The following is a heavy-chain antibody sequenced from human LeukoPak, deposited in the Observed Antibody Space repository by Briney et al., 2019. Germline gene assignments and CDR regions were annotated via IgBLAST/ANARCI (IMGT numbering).Heavy chain of an antibody. D-gene: IGHD6-6*01. Sequence: PGGSLRLSCAASRFTFSSYAMHWVRQAPGKGLEWVAVISYDGSNKYYADSVKGRFTISRDNSKNTLYLQMNSLRAEDTAVYYCAGDIRQLGRAYYYYYGMDVWGQGTTVTVSS. CDR1: RFTFSSYA. J-gene: IGHJ6*02. CDR2: ISYDGSNK. CDR3: AGDIRQLGRAYYYYYGMDV. V-gene: IGHV3-30-3*01.